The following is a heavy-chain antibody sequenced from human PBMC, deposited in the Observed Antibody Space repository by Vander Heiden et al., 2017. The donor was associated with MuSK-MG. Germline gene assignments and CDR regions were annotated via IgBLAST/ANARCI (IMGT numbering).Heavy chain of an antibody. Sequence: VQIIQSAAEVREPGASVNVSCKTSGYVFRDYSIHWMRQAPGQGLEWVGRVGVKTAATNIAAKFQGRVTLTKDSSIRTLYLALRSLTIADTATYDCVRGPKSQESGPHWGPGTPVTVSS. D-gene: IGHD3-10*01. CDR3: VRGPKSQESGPH. V-gene: IGHV1-2*06. CDR2: VGVKTAAT. J-gene: IGHJ4*01. CDR1: GYVFRDYS.